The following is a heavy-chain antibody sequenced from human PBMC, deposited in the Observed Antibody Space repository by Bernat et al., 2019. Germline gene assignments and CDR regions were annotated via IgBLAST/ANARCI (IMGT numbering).Heavy chain of an antibody. CDR1: GFTFSNAW. CDR3: TTVYYDFWSGYYEYFQH. Sequence: EVQLVESGGGLVKPGGSLRLSCAASGFTFSNAWMSWVRQAPGKGLEWVGRIKSKTDGGTTDYAAPVKGRFTISRDDSKNTLYLQMNSLKTEDTAVYYCTTVYYDFWSGYYEYFQHWGQGTLVTVSS. CDR2: IKSKTDGGTT. J-gene: IGHJ1*01. D-gene: IGHD3-3*01. V-gene: IGHV3-15*01.